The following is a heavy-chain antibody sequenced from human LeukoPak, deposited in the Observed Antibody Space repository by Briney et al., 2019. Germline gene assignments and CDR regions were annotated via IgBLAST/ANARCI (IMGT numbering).Heavy chain of an antibody. J-gene: IGHJ4*02. V-gene: IGHV1-18*01. CDR1: GYTFTSYG. CDR2: ISAYNGNT. D-gene: IGHD3-9*01. CDR3: ARVTRDFDWLSNAFDY. Sequence: GASVKVSCKASGYTFTSYGISWVRQAPGQGLEWMGWISAYNGNTNYAQKLQGRVTMTTDTSTSTAYMELRSLRSDDTAVYYCARVTRDFDWLSNAFDYWGQGTLVTVSS.